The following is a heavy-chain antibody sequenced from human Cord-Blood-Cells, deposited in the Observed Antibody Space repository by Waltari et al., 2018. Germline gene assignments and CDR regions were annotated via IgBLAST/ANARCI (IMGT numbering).Heavy chain of an antibody. V-gene: IGHV1-2*04. D-gene: IGHD6-13*01. Sequence: QVPLVQSGAEVKKPGASVKVSCQASGYTFTCYYMHWVRQAPGQGLEWMGWINPNSGGTNYEQKFQGWVTMTRDTSISTAYMELSRLRSDDTAVYYCARVVKVSSSSWYYFDYWGQGTLVTVSS. CDR3: ARVVKVSSSSWYYFDY. CDR2: INPNSGGT. CDR1: GYTFTCYY. J-gene: IGHJ4*02.